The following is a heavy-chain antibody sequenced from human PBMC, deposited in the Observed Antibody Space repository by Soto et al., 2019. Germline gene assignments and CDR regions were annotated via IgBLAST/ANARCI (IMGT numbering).Heavy chain of an antibody. V-gene: IGHV3-74*01. D-gene: IGHD2-21*01. J-gene: IGHJ6*02. Sequence: GSLRLSCAASRFTFSTYWMHWVRQAPGKGLVWVSRINSDGSRTSYADSVKGRFTISRDNAKNTLYLQMNSLRAEDTAVYYRARDASIYGMDVWGQGTMVTVSS. CDR1: RFTFSTYW. CDR2: INSDGSRT. CDR3: ARDASIYGMDV.